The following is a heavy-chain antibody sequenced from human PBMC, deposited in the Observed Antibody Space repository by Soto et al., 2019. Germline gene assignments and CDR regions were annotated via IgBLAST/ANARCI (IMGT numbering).Heavy chain of an antibody. D-gene: IGHD4-17*01. CDR2: IYYSGST. V-gene: IGHV4-59*01. CDR3: ARDYGGNSDY. J-gene: IGHJ4*02. Sequence: SETLSLTCTVSGGSISSYYWSWIRQPPGKGLEWIGYIYYSGSTNYNPSLKSRVTISVDTSKNQFSLELSSVTAADTAVYYCARDYGGNSDYWGQGTLVTVSS. CDR1: GGSISSYY.